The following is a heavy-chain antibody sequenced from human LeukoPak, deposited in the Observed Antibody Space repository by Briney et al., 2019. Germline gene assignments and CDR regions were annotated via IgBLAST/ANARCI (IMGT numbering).Heavy chain of an antibody. CDR3: ARNYYDSSGYYREADY. CDR1: GGTFSSYA. J-gene: IGHJ4*02. D-gene: IGHD3-22*01. V-gene: IGHV1-69*05. Sequence: GASVKVSCKASGGTFSSYAISWVRQAPGQGPEWMGGIIPIFGTANYAQKFQGRVTITTDESTSTAYMELSSLRSEDTAVYYCARNYYDSSGYYREADYWGQGTLVTVSS. CDR2: IIPIFGTA.